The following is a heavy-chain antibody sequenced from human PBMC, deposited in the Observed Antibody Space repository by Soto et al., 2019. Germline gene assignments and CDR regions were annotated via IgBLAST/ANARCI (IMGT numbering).Heavy chain of an antibody. CDR2: ISGSGGST. CDR3: AKKAITFGGVIVTPFDY. Sequence: GGSLRLSCAPSGLTFSSYAMSSVRQAPGKGLEGVSAISGSGGSTYYADSVKGRFTISRDNSKNTLYLQMNSLRAEDTAVYYCAKKAITFGGVIVTPFDYWGQGTLVTVS. D-gene: IGHD3-16*02. CDR1: GLTFSSYA. J-gene: IGHJ4*02. V-gene: IGHV3-23*01.